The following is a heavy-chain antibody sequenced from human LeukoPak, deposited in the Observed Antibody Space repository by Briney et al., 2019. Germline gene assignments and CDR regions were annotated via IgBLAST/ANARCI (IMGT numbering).Heavy chain of an antibody. Sequence: GASVKVSCKASGFTFTAYYMHWVRQAPGQRLEWMGWINPNSGGTNYAQKFQGRVTMTRDTSISTAYMELSRLRSDDTAVYYCARAGGSSWYSQRYYMDVWGKGTTVTVSS. V-gene: IGHV1-2*02. J-gene: IGHJ6*03. CDR1: GFTFTAYY. CDR2: INPNSGGT. CDR3: ARAGGSSWYSQRYYMDV. D-gene: IGHD6-13*01.